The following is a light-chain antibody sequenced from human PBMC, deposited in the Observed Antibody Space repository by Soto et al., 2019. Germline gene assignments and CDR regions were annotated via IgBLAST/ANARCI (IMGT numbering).Light chain of an antibody. J-gene: IGKJ1*01. V-gene: IGKV1-5*01. CDR1: QSISSW. CDR2: DAS. CDR3: QQYNSYSRP. Sequence: DIQMTQSPSTMSASVGDRVTITCRASQSISSWLAWYQQKPGKAPKLLIYDASSLESGVPSRFSGSGSGTEFTLTIRSLQPDDFATYYCQQYNSYSRPFGQGTKV.